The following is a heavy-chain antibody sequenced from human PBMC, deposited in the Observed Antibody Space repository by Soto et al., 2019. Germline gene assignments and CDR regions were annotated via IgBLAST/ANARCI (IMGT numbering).Heavy chain of an antibody. J-gene: IGHJ4*02. D-gene: IGHD6-13*01. V-gene: IGHV1-69*01. Sequence: QVQLVQSGAEVKKPGSSVKVSCKASGGTFSSYAISWVRQAPGQGLEWLGGIIPIFGTANYAQKFQGRVTITADESTSTAYMELSSLRSEATAVYYCARVSSAAAGSYPFDYWGQGTLVTVSS. CDR1: GGTFSSYA. CDR3: ARVSSAAAGSYPFDY. CDR2: IIPIFGTA.